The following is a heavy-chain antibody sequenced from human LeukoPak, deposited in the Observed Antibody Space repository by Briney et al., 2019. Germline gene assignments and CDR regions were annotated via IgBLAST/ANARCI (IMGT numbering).Heavy chain of an antibody. J-gene: IGHJ4*02. CDR1: GFTFSDYY. D-gene: IGHD6-19*01. Sequence: GGSLRLSCAASGFTFSDYYMSWIRQAPGRGLEWLSYISITGSTIDYADSVKGRFTISRDNAKNSLYLQMNSLRAEDTAVYYCARLSSGWQYFDYWGQGTLVTVSS. CDR3: ARLSSGWQYFDY. V-gene: IGHV3-11*04. CDR2: ISITGSTI.